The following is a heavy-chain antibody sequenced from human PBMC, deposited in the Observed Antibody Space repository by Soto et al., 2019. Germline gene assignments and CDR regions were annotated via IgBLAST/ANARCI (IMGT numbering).Heavy chain of an antibody. CDR3: AREISRY. V-gene: IGHV1-3*01. D-gene: IGHD2-15*01. Sequence: ASVKVSCKASGGTFSSYTISWVRQAPGQRLEWMGWINAGNGNTKYSQKFQGRVTITRDTSASTAYMELSSLRSEDTAVYYCAREISRYWGQGTXVTVSS. J-gene: IGHJ4*02. CDR2: INAGNGNT. CDR1: GGTFSSYT.